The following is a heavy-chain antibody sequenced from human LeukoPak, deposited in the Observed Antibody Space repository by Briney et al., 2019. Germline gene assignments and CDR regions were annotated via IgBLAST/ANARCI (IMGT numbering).Heavy chain of an antibody. CDR3: ARDVTRRDGYNSCYY. J-gene: IGHJ4*02. CDR2: INPSGGST. Sequence: ASVKVSCKASGYTFTSYYVHWVRQAPGQGLEWMGIINPSGGSTSYAQKFQGRVTMTRDTSTSTVYMELSSLRSEDTAVYYCARDVTRRDGYNSCYYWGQGTLVTVSS. V-gene: IGHV1-46*01. CDR1: GYTFTSYY. D-gene: IGHD5-24*01.